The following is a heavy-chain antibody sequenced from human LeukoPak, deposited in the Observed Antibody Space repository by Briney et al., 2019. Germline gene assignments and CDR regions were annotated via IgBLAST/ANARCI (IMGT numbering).Heavy chain of an antibody. CDR1: GFTFDCCG. CDR2: IRYDGSNK. J-gene: IGHJ4*02. D-gene: IGHD2-15*01. Sequence: GGSLRLSCAASGFTFDCCGMHWVRQAPGKGLEWVAFIRYDGSNKYYADSVKGRFTISRDNSKNTLYLQMNRLRAEDTAVYYCAPKVVGSTPFDYWGQGTLVTVSS. V-gene: IGHV3-30*02. CDR3: APKVVGSTPFDY.